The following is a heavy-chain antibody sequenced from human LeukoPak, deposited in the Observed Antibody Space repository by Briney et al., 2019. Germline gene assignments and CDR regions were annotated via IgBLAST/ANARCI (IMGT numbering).Heavy chain of an antibody. CDR3: ARLAYCSNDVCYSNYYYSMDV. V-gene: IGHV5-51*01. CDR2: IYPDDSDT. D-gene: IGHD2-8*01. Sequence: GESLKISCKGFGYIFSSYWIGWVRQMPGKGLEGMGIIYPDDSDTRYSPSFQGQVTISADKSISAAYLQWSSLKASDTAMYYCARLAYCSNDVCYSNYYYSMDVWGKGTTVTVSS. J-gene: IGHJ6*03. CDR1: GYIFSSYW.